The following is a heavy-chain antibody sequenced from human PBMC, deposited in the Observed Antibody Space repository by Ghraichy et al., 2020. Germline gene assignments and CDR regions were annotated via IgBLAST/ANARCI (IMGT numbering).Heavy chain of an antibody. Sequence: SVKVSCKASGGPFNSFSFSWVRQAPGHGLEWMGGIIPVLRTTNYAQKFQGRVTITADKSTSTAYMELSSLRSEDTAIYYCARVLSLRTTDTPADFWGQGTLVTVSS. J-gene: IGHJ4*02. D-gene: IGHD1-1*01. CDR1: GGPFNSFS. CDR2: IIPVLRTT. V-gene: IGHV1-69*10. CDR3: ARVLSLRTTDTPADF.